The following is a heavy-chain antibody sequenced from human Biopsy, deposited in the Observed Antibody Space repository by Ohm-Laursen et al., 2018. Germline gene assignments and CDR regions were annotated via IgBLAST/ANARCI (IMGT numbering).Heavy chain of an antibody. CDR2: ISDDGRNK. CDR1: GFSLSSYG. CDR3: AKDLRNNNWGAEN. J-gene: IGHJ4*02. Sequence: SLRLSCAASGFSLSSYGMHWVRQAPGKGLEWVAVISDDGRNKYYIDSVRGRFTISRDNSKNTLYLQMNNLRAKDTAVFYCAKDLRNNNWGAENWGQGTLVTVSS. V-gene: IGHV3-30*18. D-gene: IGHD7-27*01.